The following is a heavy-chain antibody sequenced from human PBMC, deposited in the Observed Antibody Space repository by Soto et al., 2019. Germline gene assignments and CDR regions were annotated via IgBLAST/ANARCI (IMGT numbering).Heavy chain of an antibody. CDR1: GFTFSGSA. CDR3: TTYIGYCSSTSCYRAYYYYYYMDV. D-gene: IGHD2-2*02. J-gene: IGHJ6*03. Sequence: SLRLSCAASGFTFSGSAMHWVRQASGKGLEWVGRIRSKANSYATAYAASVKGRFTISRDDSKNTAYLQMNSLKTEDTAVYYCTTYIGYCSSTSCYRAYYYYYYMDVWGKGTTVTVSS. CDR2: IRSKANSYAT. V-gene: IGHV3-73*01.